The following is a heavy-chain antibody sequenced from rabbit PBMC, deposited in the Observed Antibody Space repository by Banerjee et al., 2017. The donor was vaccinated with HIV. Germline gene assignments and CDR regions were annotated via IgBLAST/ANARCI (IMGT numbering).Heavy chain of an antibody. J-gene: IGHJ4*01. CDR3: ARSYTYGYAGYAYYFNL. CDR2: IDPVFGCT. Sequence: QLVESGGGLVTLGGSLKLSCKASGFDFSSYGVSWVRQAPGKGLVWIGHIDPVFGCTTYPTGGNGRFPISSHNAQNTLYLQLNSLTAADTATYFCARSYTYGYAGYAYYFNLWGQGTLVTVS. CDR1: GFDFSSYG. V-gene: IGHV1S7*01. D-gene: IGHD6-1*01.